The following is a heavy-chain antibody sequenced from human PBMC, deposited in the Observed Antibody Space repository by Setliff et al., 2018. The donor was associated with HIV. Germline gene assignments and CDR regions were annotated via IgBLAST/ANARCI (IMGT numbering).Heavy chain of an antibody. J-gene: IGHJ4*02. CDR1: GGTFSSYG. CDR2: ISAYNGDT. CDR3: ARDPSNTSGWLPYYDY. Sequence: ASVKVSCKASGGTFSSYGITWVRQAPGQGLEWMGWISAYNGDTKYSQTFQGRVTMTTDTSTATAFMELRSLRSDDTAVYHCARDPSNTSGWLPYYDYWGQGTLVTVSS. D-gene: IGHD6-19*01. V-gene: IGHV1-18*01.